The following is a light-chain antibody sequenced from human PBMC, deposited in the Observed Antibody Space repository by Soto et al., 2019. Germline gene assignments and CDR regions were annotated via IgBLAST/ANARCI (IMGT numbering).Light chain of an antibody. V-gene: IGKV1-5*03. CDR1: QSISTS. J-gene: IGKJ1*01. CDR3: QQYHSYSRT. CDR2: LAS. Sequence: DIQMTQFPSTLSAFVGDIVTIISRASQSISTSLAWYQQKPGKAPKLLIYLASSLESGVPARFSGSGSATEFTLSISSLQPDDFATYYCQQYHSYSRTFGQGTKVDI.